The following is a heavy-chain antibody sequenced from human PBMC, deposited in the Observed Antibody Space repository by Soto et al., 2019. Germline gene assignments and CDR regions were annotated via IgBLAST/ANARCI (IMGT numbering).Heavy chain of an antibody. CDR2: IIPIFGNT. Sequence: QVQLVQSGVEVKKPGSSVKVSCKASGGTLNSYAIDWVRQAPGQGLEWMGGIIPIFGNTYYAQRLQGRVKLTADESTRTAYMELGTLTSEDTAVYYCARGTLTGSEYNFYYYGMDVWGQGTTVIVSS. CDR1: GGTLNSYA. J-gene: IGHJ6*02. CDR3: ARGTLTGSEYNFYYYGMDV. V-gene: IGHV1-69*12. D-gene: IGHD1-1*01.